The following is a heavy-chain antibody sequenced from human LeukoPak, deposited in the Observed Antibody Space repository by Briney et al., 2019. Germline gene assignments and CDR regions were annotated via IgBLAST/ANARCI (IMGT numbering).Heavy chain of an antibody. D-gene: IGHD6-13*01. CDR1: GFTFSDHW. V-gene: IGHV3-7*01. Sequence: PGGSLRLSCAASGFTFSDHWMSWVRQAPGKGLEWVANIKEDGNEKYYADSVKGRFTISRDNAKNSLYLQMNSLRAEDTAVYYCEAAAGDRDYWGQGTLVTVSS. CDR2: IKEDGNEK. J-gene: IGHJ4*02. CDR3: EAAAGDRDY.